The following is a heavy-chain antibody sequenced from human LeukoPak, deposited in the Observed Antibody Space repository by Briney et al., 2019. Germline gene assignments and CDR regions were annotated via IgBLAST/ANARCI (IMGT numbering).Heavy chain of an antibody. D-gene: IGHD4-23*01. V-gene: IGHV3-23*01. J-gene: IGHJ4*02. CDR3: ARGPHGGNDFDY. CDR2: FSGSGGTT. Sequence: PGGSLRLSCAASGFTFSSYAMNWVRQAPGRGLEWVSGFSGSGGTTYYADSVKGRFTISRDNSKNTLYLQMNSLRAEDTAVYYCARGPHGGNDFDYWGQGTLVTVSS. CDR1: GFTFSSYA.